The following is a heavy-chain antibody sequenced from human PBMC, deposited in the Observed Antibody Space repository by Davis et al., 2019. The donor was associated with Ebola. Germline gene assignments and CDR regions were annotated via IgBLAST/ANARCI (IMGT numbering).Heavy chain of an antibody. Sequence: SETLSLTCTISGGSISSSSYYWGWIRQPPGKGLEWIGSIYYSGSTYYSPSLKSRVTISVDTSKNQFSLKLSSVTAADAAVYYCTRRAPYCSGSSCLYYYGMDVWGKGTTVTVSS. J-gene: IGHJ6*04. CDR1: GGSISSSSYY. D-gene: IGHD2-15*01. CDR3: TRRAPYCSGSSCLYYYGMDV. V-gene: IGHV4-39*07. CDR2: IYYSGST.